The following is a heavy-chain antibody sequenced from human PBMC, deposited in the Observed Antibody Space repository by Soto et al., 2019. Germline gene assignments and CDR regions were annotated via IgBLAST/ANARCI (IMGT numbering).Heavy chain of an antibody. CDR3: AYSSTPFDC. CDR2: ISGSGGST. CDR1: GFTFSSYA. Sequence: EVQLLESGGGLVQPGGSLRLSCAASGFTFSSYAMSWVRQAPGKGLEWVSAISGSGGSTYYADSVKGRFTISRDNSKKTLTVHRNFLRAEDTAVYDCAYSSTPFDCWGQGTLFTVSS. J-gene: IGHJ4*02. D-gene: IGHD6-13*01. V-gene: IGHV3-23*01.